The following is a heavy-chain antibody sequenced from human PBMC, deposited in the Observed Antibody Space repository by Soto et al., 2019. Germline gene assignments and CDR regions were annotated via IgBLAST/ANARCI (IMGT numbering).Heavy chain of an antibody. J-gene: IGHJ6*02. Sequence: PGESLKISCKGSGYSFTSYWIGWVRQMPGKDLEWMGIIYPGDSDTRYSPSFQGQVTISADKSISTAYLQWSSLKASDTAMYYCARHVSIAAAGVYYYYGMDVWGQGTTVTVSS. CDR3: ARHVSIAAAGVYYYYGMDV. D-gene: IGHD6-13*01. CDR1: GYSFTSYW. CDR2: IYPGDSDT. V-gene: IGHV5-51*01.